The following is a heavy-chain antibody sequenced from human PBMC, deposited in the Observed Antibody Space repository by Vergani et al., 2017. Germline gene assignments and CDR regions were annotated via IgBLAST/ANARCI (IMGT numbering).Heavy chain of an antibody. V-gene: IGHV5-51*01. D-gene: IGHD6-13*01. J-gene: IGHJ4*02. CDR2: IYPGDSDT. CDR1: GYSFTSYW. Sequence: EVQLVQSGAEVKKPGESLKISCKGSGYSFTSYWIGWVRQMPGKGLEWMGIIYPGDSDTRYSPSFQGQVTISADKSISTAYLQWSSLKASDTAMYYCARPSWGEQGIAAAGTCYFEYWGQGTLVTVSS. CDR3: ARPSWGEQGIAAAGTCYFEY.